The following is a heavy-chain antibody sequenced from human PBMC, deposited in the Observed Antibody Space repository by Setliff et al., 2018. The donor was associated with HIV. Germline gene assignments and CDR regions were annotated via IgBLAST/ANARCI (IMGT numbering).Heavy chain of an antibody. Sequence: SETLSLTCAVSADSIGTNHWWNWVRQPPGKGLEWIGEISQSGKTNYHPSLKSRITISMEASKTHFSLTLNSVTAADTAVYYCARAVAASATSVVDYWGQGTLVTGSS. D-gene: IGHD6-13*01. V-gene: IGHV4-4*02. CDR2: ISQSGKT. CDR3: ARAVAASATSVVDY. CDR1: ADSIGTNHW. J-gene: IGHJ4*02.